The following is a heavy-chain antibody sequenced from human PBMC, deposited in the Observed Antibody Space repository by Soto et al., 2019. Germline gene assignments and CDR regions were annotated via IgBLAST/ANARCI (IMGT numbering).Heavy chain of an antibody. J-gene: IGHJ6*03. V-gene: IGHV3-53*04. CDR1: GFTVSSNY. D-gene: IGHD5-12*01. CDR3: ARVPRVATSYYYYNYMDV. CDR2: IYSGGST. Sequence: EVQLVESGGGLVQPGGSLRLSCAASGFTVSSNYMSWVRQAPGKGLELVSVIYSGGSTYYADSVKGRFTISRHNSKNTLYLQMNSLRAEDTAVYYGARVPRVATSYYYYNYMDVWGKGTTVTVAS.